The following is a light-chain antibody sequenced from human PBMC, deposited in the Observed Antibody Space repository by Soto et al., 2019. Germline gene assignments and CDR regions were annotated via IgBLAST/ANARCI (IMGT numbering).Light chain of an antibody. V-gene: IGKV1-27*01. CDR2: AAS. CDR3: QEYNSARQT. J-gene: IGKJ1*01. Sequence: DIQMTQSPSSLSASVGDRVTISCRASQGISSFFAWYQQKPGKVPKLLIYAASRLPCGVPSRISGSGSATDFTLTISSLQDEDVGSYYCQEYNSARQTFGQGTKVEIK. CDR1: QGISSF.